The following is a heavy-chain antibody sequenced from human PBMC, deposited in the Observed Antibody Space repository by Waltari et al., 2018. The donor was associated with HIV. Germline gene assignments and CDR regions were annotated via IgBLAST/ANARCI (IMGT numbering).Heavy chain of an antibody. D-gene: IGHD5-12*01. V-gene: IGHV4-34*01. Sequence: QVQLQQWGAGLLKPSETLSLTCAVYGGSFSGYYWSWTRQPPGKGLEWIGEINHSGSTNYNPSLKSRVTISVDTSKNQFSLKLSSVTAADTAVYYCARGRWLQAGFDYWGQGTLVTVSS. CDR2: INHSGST. J-gene: IGHJ4*02. CDR3: ARGRWLQAGFDY. CDR1: GGSFSGYY.